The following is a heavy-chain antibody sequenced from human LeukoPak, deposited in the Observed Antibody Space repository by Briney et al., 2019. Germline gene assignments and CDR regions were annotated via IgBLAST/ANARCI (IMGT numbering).Heavy chain of an antibody. V-gene: IGHV3-23*01. Sequence: QVGGSLRLSCAASGFTFTNFAMNWVRQAPGKGLEWVSSISESGDDTAYADSVKGRFTISRDNSRNTLYLQMISLRAEDTAVYYCAKQFVDVWGQGTLVTVSS. CDR3: AKQFVDV. CDR2: ISESGDDT. CDR1: GFTFTNFA. J-gene: IGHJ5*02. D-gene: IGHD5-24*01.